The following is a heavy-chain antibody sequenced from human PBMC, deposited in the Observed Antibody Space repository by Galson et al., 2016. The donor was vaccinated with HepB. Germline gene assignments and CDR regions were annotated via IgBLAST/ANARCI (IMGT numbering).Heavy chain of an antibody. V-gene: IGHV3-30*18. CDR2: ITYDGSKT. J-gene: IGHJ4*02. CDR3: VKGGPAAGQSLDH. D-gene: IGHD6-13*01. Sequence: SLRLSCAASGFTFSTYDMHWVRQAAGKGPEWLTLITYDGSKTYYEESVRGRFTISRDNSKNTLDLQMNSLGREDTAMYFCVKGGPAAGQSLDHWGQGALVTVST. CDR1: GFTFSTYD.